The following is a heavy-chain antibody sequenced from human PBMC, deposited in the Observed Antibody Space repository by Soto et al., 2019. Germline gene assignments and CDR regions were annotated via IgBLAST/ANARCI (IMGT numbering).Heavy chain of an antibody. D-gene: IGHD6-13*01. CDR1: GYSFTNYG. CDR2: ISAYSGNT. CDR3: ARASGSAAPRTGNWFDL. Sequence: ASVKVSCKASGYSFTNYGITWVRQAPGQGLEWMGWISAYSGNTDYAQKLQGRVSMTTDTSTTTAYMELRSLRSDDTAVYYCARASGSAAPRTGNWFDLWGPGTPVTVSS. J-gene: IGHJ5*02. V-gene: IGHV1-18*01.